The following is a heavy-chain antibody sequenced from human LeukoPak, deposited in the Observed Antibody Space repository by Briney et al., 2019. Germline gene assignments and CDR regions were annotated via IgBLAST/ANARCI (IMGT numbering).Heavy chain of an antibody. Sequence: GRSLRLSCAASGFTFSNYGMHWVRQAPGKGLERVAVIWFDGTNKYYADSLKGRFTISRDNSKNTLYLQMNSLRAEDTALYYCARVRTVVSPFDYWGQGTLVTVSS. V-gene: IGHV3-33*01. CDR2: IWFDGTNK. D-gene: IGHD4-23*01. CDR1: GFTFSNYG. CDR3: ARVRTVVSPFDY. J-gene: IGHJ4*02.